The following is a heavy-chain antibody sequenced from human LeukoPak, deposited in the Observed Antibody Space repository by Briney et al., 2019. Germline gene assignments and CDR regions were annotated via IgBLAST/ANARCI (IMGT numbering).Heavy chain of an antibody. J-gene: IGHJ4*02. CDR2: ISSSSSYI. Sequence: GGSLGLSCAASGFTFSSYSMNWVRQAPGNGLEWVSSISSSSSYIYYADSVKGRFTISRDNAKNSLYLQMNSLRAEDTAVYYCATRHGIAAAGTPDYWGQGTLVTVSS. CDR1: GFTFSSYS. V-gene: IGHV3-21*01. D-gene: IGHD6-13*01. CDR3: ATRHGIAAAGTPDY.